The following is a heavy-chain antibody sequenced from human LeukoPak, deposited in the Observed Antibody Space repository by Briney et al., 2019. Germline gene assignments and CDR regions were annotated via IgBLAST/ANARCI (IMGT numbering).Heavy chain of an antibody. CDR3: AKDATPGNGIWDHFDS. CDR2: VGGGPDI. Sequence: PGGSLRLSCAASGFSFNIYGMSWVRQAPGKGLEWVSSVGGGPDIHHADSVKGRFTGSRDDAKSTVYLQMNSLRVEDTAIYFCAKDATPGNGIWDHFDSWGQGTLVTVSS. CDR1: GFSFNIYG. V-gene: IGHV3-23*01. J-gene: IGHJ4*02. D-gene: IGHD1-26*01.